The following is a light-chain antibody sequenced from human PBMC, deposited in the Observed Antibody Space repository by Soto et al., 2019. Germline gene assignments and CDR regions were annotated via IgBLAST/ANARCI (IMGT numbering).Light chain of an antibody. J-gene: IGLJ3*02. Sequence: QSALTQPPSASGSPGQSVTLSCTGTSSDIGGYNYVSWYQQHPGKAPKLVIYEVTKRPSGVPDRFSGSQSGNTASLTVSGIQAEDEADYYCSSYAATDNLVFGGGTKLTVL. CDR2: EVT. CDR3: SSYAATDNLV. CDR1: SSDIGGYNY. V-gene: IGLV2-8*01.